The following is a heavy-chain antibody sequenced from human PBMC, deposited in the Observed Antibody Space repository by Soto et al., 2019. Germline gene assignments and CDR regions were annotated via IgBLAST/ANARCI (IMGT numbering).Heavy chain of an antibody. J-gene: IGHJ4*02. CDR1: GFTFGDYA. CDR3: TRDVVKRNFFSLDH. V-gene: IGHV3-49*03. D-gene: IGHD1-7*01. Sequence: GGSLRLSCTASGFTFGDYAMSWFRQAPGKGLEWVGFIRSKAYGGTTEYAASVKGRFTISRDDSKSIAYLQMNSLKTEDTAVYYCTRDVVKRNFFSLDHWGPGTLVTVSS. CDR2: IRSKAYGGTT.